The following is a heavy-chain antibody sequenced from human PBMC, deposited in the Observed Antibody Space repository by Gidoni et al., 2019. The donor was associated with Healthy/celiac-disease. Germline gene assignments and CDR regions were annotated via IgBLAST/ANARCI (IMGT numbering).Heavy chain of an antibody. Sequence: EVQLLESGGGLVQPGGSLRLSCAASGFTFSSYAMSWVRQAPGKGLEWVSAISGSGGSTYYADSVKGRFTISRDNSKNTLYLKMNSLRAEDTAVYYCAKWGPEDSSGYTPPPGAFDIWGQGTMVTVSS. CDR2: ISGSGGST. V-gene: IGHV3-23*01. CDR3: AKWGPEDSSGYTPPPGAFDI. CDR1: GFTFSSYA. J-gene: IGHJ3*02. D-gene: IGHD3-22*01.